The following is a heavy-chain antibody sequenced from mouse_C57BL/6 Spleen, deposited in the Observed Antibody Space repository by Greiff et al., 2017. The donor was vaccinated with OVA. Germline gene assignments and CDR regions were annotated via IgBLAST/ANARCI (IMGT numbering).Heavy chain of an antibody. Sequence: QVQLQQPGAELVMPGASVKLSCKASGYTFTSYWMHWVKQRPGQGLEWIGEIDPSDSYTNYHQKFKGKSTLTVDKSSSTAYMQLSSLTSEDSAVYYCARYGSSFWYCDVWGTGTTVTVSS. D-gene: IGHD1-1*01. J-gene: IGHJ1*03. CDR1: GYTFTSYW. CDR3: ARYGSSFWYCDV. CDR2: IDPSDSYT. V-gene: IGHV1-69*01.